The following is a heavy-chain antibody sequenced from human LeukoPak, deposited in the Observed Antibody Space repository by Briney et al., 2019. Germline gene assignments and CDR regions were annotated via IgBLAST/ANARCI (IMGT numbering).Heavy chain of an antibody. CDR2: ISAYNGNT. CDR3: ARTWFGELSWFDP. J-gene: IGHJ5*02. CDR1: GYTFASYA. D-gene: IGHD3-10*01. V-gene: IGHV1-18*01. Sequence: ASVTVSCTASGYTFASYAIIWVRHAPGQGLEWMGWISAYNGNTNYAQKFQGRVTMTTDTSTGTAYMELRSLRSDDTAVYYCARTWFGELSWFDPWGQGTLVTVSS.